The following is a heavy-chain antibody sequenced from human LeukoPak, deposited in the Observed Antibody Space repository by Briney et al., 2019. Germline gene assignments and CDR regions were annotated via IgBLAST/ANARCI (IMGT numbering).Heavy chain of an antibody. J-gene: IGHJ4*02. D-gene: IGHD6-19*01. CDR3: ARVRDEWLVYNYFDY. V-gene: IGHV3-30-3*01. CDR2: ISYDGSNK. Sequence: GGSLRLSCVASGFTFSSYAMHWVRQAPGKGLEWVAVISYDGSNKYYADSVKGRFTISRDNSKNTLYLQMNSLRAEDTAVYYCARVRDEWLVYNYFDYWGQGTLVTVSS. CDR1: GFTFSSYA.